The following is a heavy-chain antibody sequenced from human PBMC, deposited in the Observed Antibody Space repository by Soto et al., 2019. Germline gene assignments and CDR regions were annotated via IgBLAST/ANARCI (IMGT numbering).Heavy chain of an antibody. CDR3: ARGTYYDFWSGYYNPYFDY. D-gene: IGHD3-3*01. CDR2: INPNSGGT. Sequence: QVQLVQSGAEVKKPGASVKVSCKASGYTFTGYYMHWVRQAPGQGLEWMGWINPNSGGTNYAQKFQGRVTMTRDTSISTAYMELSRLRSDDTAVYYCARGTYYDFWSGYYNPYFDYGGQGTLVTVSS. J-gene: IGHJ4*02. V-gene: IGHV1-2*02. CDR1: GYTFTGYY.